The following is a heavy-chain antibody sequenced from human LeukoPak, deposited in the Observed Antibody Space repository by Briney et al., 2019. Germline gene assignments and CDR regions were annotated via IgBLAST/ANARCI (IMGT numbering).Heavy chain of an antibody. Sequence: SQTLSLTCTVSGGSISSGSYYWSWIRQPPGKGLEWIGYIYYSGSTNYNPSLKSRVTISVDTSKNQFSLKLSSVTAADTAVYYCARGPVLRYFDWPGFLYFDLWGRGTLVTVSS. CDR1: GGSISSGSYY. J-gene: IGHJ2*01. CDR2: IYYSGST. D-gene: IGHD3-9*01. CDR3: ARGPVLRYFDWPGFLYFDL. V-gene: IGHV4-61*01.